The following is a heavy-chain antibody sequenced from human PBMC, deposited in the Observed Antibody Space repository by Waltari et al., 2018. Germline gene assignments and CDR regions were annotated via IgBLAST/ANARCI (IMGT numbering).Heavy chain of an antibody. D-gene: IGHD5-18*01. V-gene: IGHV3-53*01. CDR3: ARSDTAMVTGYFDY. Sequence: LQLQESGPGLVKPSETLSLTCTVSGGSISSSSYSWGWIRQPPGKGLEWVSVIYSGGSTYYADSVKGRFTISRDNSKNTLYLQMNSLRAEDTAVYYCARSDTAMVTGYFDYWGQGTLVTVSS. CDR1: GGSISSSSYS. CDR2: IYSGGST. J-gene: IGHJ4*02.